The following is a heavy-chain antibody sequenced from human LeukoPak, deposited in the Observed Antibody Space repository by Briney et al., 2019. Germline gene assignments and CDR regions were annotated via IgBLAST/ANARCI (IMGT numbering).Heavy chain of an antibody. CDR3: ARAGPSSSWHQFDY. Sequence: GGSLRLSRAASGFTVSRNYMSWVRQAPGKGLEWVSVIYSGGRAYYADSVKGRFTISRDNSKNTLYLQMNRLRAEDTAVYYCARAGPSSSWHQFDYWGQGTLVTVSS. CDR1: GFTVSRNY. J-gene: IGHJ4*02. V-gene: IGHV3-66*01. D-gene: IGHD6-13*01. CDR2: IYSGGRA.